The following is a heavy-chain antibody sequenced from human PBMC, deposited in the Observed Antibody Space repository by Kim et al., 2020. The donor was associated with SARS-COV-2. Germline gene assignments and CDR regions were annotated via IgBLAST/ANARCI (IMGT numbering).Heavy chain of an antibody. V-gene: IGHV4-34*01. CDR3: ARAAFIMVRGVTITQRVGSDV. CDR2: INESGST. J-gene: IGHJ3*01. D-gene: IGHD3-10*01. Sequence: SETLSLTCAVYGGSFSDFWGWIRQPPGKGLEWIGEINESGSTNHNPSLKSRVSISVDTSKNQFSLRLTSVTAADTAVYYCARAAFIMVRGVTITQRVGSDVWGQGTMVTVSS. CDR1: GGSFSDF.